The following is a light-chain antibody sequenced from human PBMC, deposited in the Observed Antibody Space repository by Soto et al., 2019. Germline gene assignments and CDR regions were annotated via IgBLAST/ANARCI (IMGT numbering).Light chain of an antibody. V-gene: IGLV2-14*01. J-gene: IGLJ1*01. CDR3: SSYTSSSTLYV. CDR1: SSDGGGYNY. Sequence: SAPTQPASVSRSPGQSITISCTGTSSDGGGYNYVSWYQQHPGKAPKLMIYEVSNRPSGVSNRFSGSKSGNTASLTISGLQAEDEADYYCSSYTSSSTLYVFGTGTKVTVL. CDR2: EVS.